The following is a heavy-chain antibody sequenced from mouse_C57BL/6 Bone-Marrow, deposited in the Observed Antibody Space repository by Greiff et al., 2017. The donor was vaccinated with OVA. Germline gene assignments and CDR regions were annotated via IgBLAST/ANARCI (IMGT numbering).Heavy chain of an antibody. V-gene: IGHV6-3*01. CDR2: IRLKSDNYAT. D-gene: IGHD2-4*01. CDR1: VFTFSNYW. J-gene: IGHJ3*01. CDR3: TEGRYDYDGPWFAY. Sequence: EVKLMESGGGLVQPGGSMKLSCVASVFTFSNYWMNWVRQSPEKGLEWVAQIRLKSDNYATHYAESVKGRFTISRDDSKSSVYLQMNNLRAEDTGIYYCTEGRYDYDGPWFAYWGQGTLVTVSA.